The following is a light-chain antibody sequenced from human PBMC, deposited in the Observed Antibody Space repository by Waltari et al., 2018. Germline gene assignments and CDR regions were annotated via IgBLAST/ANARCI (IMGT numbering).Light chain of an antibody. J-gene: IGKJ1*01. V-gene: IGKV3-20*01. CDR1: QSVGRP. Sequence: IVLTPSPGTLSLSPGDRATLSCRASQSVGRPLAWYQLKPGPAPRLLIYAASTRATGIPDRFSGSGSGTDFSLTISRLEPEDFAVYFCQHYVRLPATFGQGTRVEIK. CDR2: AAS. CDR3: QHYVRLPAT.